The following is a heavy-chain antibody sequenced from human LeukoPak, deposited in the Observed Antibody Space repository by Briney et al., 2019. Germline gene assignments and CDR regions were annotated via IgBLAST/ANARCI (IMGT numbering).Heavy chain of an antibody. CDR1: GYTFTSYG. V-gene: IGHV1-18*01. D-gene: IGHD3-22*01. CDR3: ARDRPDYYDSSGYILFDY. CDR2: ISAYNGNT. Sequence: GASVKVSCKASGYTFTSYGISWVRQAPGRGLEWMGWISAYNGNTNYAQKLQGRVTMTTDTSTSTAYMELRSLRSDDTAVYYCARDRPDYYDSSGYILFDYWGQGTLVTVSS. J-gene: IGHJ4*02.